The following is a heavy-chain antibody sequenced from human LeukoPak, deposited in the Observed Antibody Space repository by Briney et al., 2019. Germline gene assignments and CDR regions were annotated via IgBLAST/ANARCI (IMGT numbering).Heavy chain of an antibody. D-gene: IGHD1-26*01. V-gene: IGHV3-74*01. CDR1: GFSFSDHC. Sequence: GGSLRLSCAASGFSFSDHCMHWVRQAPGEGLVWVSRICKSDNPPDYAASMKGRFTISRDNAKNTVYLQLNSLRVDDTAVYYCVRDLRESDYWGQGTLVTVSS. CDR2: ICKSDNPP. J-gene: IGHJ4*02. CDR3: VRDLRESDY.